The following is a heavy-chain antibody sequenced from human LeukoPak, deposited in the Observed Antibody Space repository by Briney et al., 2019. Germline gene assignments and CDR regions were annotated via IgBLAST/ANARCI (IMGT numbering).Heavy chain of an antibody. D-gene: IGHD5-18*01. CDR3: ARGYSLDY. V-gene: IGHV4-30-4*01. CDR1: GGSISSGDYY. J-gene: IGHJ4*02. Sequence: ASETLSLTCAVSGGSISSGDYYWSWIRQPPGKGLEWIGYIYYSGSTYYTPSLRGRVTISVDTSKNQFSLNLSSVTAADTAVYYCARGYSLDYWGQGTLVTVSS. CDR2: IYYSGST.